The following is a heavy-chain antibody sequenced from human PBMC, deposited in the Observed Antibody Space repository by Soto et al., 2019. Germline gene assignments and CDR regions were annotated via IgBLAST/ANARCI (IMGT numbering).Heavy chain of an antibody. D-gene: IGHD3-10*01. CDR3: AKEGPITMELDF. J-gene: IGHJ4*02. V-gene: IGHV3-30*18. Sequence: QVQLVESGGGVVQPGRSLRLSCAGSGFTFSSDGMHWVRQAPGKGLEWVATMSYDGSNKYYADSVKGRFTISRDNSKNPLYVRMNSLRAEDTAVYYCAKEGPITMELDFWGQGTLVTVSS. CDR2: MSYDGSNK. CDR1: GFTFSSDG.